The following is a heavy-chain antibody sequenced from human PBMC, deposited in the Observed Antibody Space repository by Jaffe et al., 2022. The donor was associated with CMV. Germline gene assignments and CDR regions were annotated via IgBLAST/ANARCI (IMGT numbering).Heavy chain of an antibody. D-gene: IGHD2-2*02. V-gene: IGHV3-11*01. J-gene: IGHJ4*02. CDR2: ISSGGGTI. CDR1: GYTFSDYY. Sequence: QVQLVESGGDLVKPGGSLRLSCAASGYTFSDYYMTWVRQAPGKGLEWLSFISSGGGTIHYADSVKGRFTISRDNTKNSLYLQLNSLRAEDTAVYYCARAGYRGNFNFDYWGRGTLVTVSS. CDR3: ARAGYRGNFNFDY.